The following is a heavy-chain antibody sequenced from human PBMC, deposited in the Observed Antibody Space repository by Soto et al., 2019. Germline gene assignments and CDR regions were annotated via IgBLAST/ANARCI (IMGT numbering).Heavy chain of an antibody. V-gene: IGHV4-59*01. Sequence: SETLSLTCTVPGGSISSYYWSWIRQPPGKGLEWIGYIYYSGSTNYNPSLKSRVTISVDTSKNQFSLKLSSVTAADTAVYYCARSVGRYWGQGTLVTVSS. J-gene: IGHJ4*02. CDR3: ARSVGRY. CDR2: IYYSGST. CDR1: GGSISSYY.